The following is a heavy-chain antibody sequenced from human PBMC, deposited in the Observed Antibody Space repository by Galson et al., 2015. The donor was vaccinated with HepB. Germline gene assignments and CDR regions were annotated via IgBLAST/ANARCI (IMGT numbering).Heavy chain of an antibody. V-gene: IGHV1-18*01. CDR3: ARDPKPERRVVPAASWFDP. CDR2: ISAYNGNT. CDR1: GYTFTSYG. J-gene: IGHJ5*02. Sequence: QSGAEVKKPGASVKVSCKASGYTFTSYGISWVRQAPGQGLEWMGWISAYNGNTNYAQKLQGRVTMTTDTSTSTAYMELRSLRSDDTAVYYCARDPKPERRVVPAASWFDPWGQGTLVTVSS. D-gene: IGHD2-2*01.